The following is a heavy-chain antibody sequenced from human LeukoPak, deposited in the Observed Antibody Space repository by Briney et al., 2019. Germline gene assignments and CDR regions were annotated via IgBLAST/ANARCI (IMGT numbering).Heavy chain of an antibody. CDR1: GGSISSSSDY. D-gene: IGHD2-21*01. CDR2: FFNGAGT. J-gene: IGHJ4*02. V-gene: IGHV4-39*01. CDR3: ARHIPNGDYFNY. Sequence: SETLSLTCTVSGGSISSSSDYWGWIPQPPGKGLERIGSFFNGAGTNYRPSLKSRVTISADMSKNQFSLNMRFVTATDTAVYYCARHIPNGDYFNYWGQGTLVTVSS.